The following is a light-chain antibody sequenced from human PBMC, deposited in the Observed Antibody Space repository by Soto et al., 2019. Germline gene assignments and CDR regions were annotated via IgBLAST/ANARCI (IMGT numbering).Light chain of an antibody. J-gene: IGLJ2*01. V-gene: IGLV2-14*01. CDR1: SSDVGGYKY. CDR3: SSYTSSSTPHVV. Sequence: QSALTQPASVSGSPGQSITISCTGTSSDVGGYKYVSWYQQHPGKAPKLIIYEVSNRPSGVSYRFSGSKSGNTASLTISGLQAEDEADYYCSSYTSSSTPHVVFGGGTKLNVL. CDR2: EVS.